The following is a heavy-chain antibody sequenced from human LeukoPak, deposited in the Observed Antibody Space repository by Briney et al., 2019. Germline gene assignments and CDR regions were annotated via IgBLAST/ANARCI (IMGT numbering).Heavy chain of an antibody. CDR2: ISYDGSNK. Sequence: PGRSLRLSCAASGFTFSSYGMHWVRQAPGKGLEWVAVISYDGSNKYYADSVKGRFTISRDNSKNSLYLQMNSLRDEDTALYYFVTDTSMGGLFDYWGQGTLVTVSS. J-gene: IGHJ4*02. V-gene: IGHV3-30*03. CDR1: GFTFSSYG. D-gene: IGHD5-18*01. CDR3: VTDTSMGGLFDY.